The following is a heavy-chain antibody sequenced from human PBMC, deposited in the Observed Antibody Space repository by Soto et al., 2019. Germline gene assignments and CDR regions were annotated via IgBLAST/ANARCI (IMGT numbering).Heavy chain of an antibody. CDR1: GFTFSSYA. D-gene: IGHD6-19*01. Sequence: EVQLLESGGGLVQPGGSLRLSCAASGFTFSSYAMSWVRQAPGKGLEWVSAISGSGGSTYYADSVRGRFTISRDNSKNTLYLQMNSLRAEDTAVYYCAKDGWYGESDYYYYYMDVWGKGTTVTVSS. J-gene: IGHJ6*03. CDR3: AKDGWYGESDYYYYYMDV. V-gene: IGHV3-23*01. CDR2: ISGSGGST.